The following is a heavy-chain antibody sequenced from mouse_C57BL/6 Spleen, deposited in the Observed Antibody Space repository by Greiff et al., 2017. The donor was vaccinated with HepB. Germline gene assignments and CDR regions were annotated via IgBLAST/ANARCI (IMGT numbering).Heavy chain of an antibody. CDR1: GFNIKDYY. V-gene: IGHV14-2*01. Sequence: VQLQQSGAELVKPGASVKLSCTASGFNIKDYYMHWVKQRTEQGLEWIGRIDPEDGETKYAPKFQGKATITADTSSNTAYLQLSSLTSEDTAVYYCARAFQLSTTVGGYFDYWGQGTTLTVSS. D-gene: IGHD1-1*01. CDR3: ARAFQLSTTVGGYFDY. J-gene: IGHJ2*01. CDR2: IDPEDGET.